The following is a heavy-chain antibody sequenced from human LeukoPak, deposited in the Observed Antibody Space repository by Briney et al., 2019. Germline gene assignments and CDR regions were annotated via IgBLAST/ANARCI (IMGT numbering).Heavy chain of an antibody. CDR1: GFTVSSNY. CDR3: ARSSSSLFDY. J-gene: IGHJ4*02. D-gene: IGHD6-6*01. Sequence: GGSLRLSCAASGFTVSSNYMSWVRQAPGKGLEWVSVIYSGGITYYADSVKGRFTISRDNSKNTLYLQMNSLRAEDTAVYYCARSSSSLFDYWGQGTLVTVSS. V-gene: IGHV3-66*01. CDR2: IYSGGIT.